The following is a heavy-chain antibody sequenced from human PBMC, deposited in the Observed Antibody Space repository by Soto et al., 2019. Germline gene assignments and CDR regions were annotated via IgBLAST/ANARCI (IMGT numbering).Heavy chain of an antibody. J-gene: IGHJ5*02. CDR2: IYYTGST. CDR1: GGSISTSY. CDR3: GRAQPKYDFGSYYPNWFDP. V-gene: IGHV4-59*01. Sequence: SETLSLTCSVSGGSISTSYWSWLRQPPGKGLEWIGCIYYTGSTNYNPSLKSRVTMSVDTSKNQFSLKLSSLTPADTAVYYGGRAQPKYDFGSYYPNWFDPWGQVTLVTVSS. D-gene: IGHD3-3*01.